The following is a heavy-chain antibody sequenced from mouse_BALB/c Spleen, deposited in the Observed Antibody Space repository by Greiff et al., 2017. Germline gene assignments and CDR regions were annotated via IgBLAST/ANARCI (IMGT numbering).Heavy chain of an antibody. CDR1: GYTFTSYW. V-gene: IGHV1-87*01. CDR2: IYPGDGDT. Sequence: VKLMESGAELARPGASVKLSCKASGYTFTSYWMQWVKQRPGQGLEWIGAIYPGDGDTRYTQKFKGKATLTADKSSSTAYMQLSSLASEDSAVYYCARMDYWGQGTSVTVSS. CDR3: ARMDY. J-gene: IGHJ4*01.